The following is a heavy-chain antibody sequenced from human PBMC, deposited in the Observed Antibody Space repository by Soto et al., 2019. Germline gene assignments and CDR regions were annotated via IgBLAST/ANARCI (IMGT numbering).Heavy chain of an antibody. V-gene: IGHV3-73*02. J-gene: IGHJ4*02. Sequence: EVQLVESGGGLVQPGGSLKLSCAASGFTFRGSAMHWVRQASGKGLEWVGRIRSKAKSYATAYAASVNGRFTISRDDSRNTAYLQMNSLKTEDTAVYYCTASGYDTFIDYWGQGTLVTVSS. D-gene: IGHD5-12*01. CDR3: TASGYDTFIDY. CDR2: IRSKAKSYAT. CDR1: GFTFRGSA.